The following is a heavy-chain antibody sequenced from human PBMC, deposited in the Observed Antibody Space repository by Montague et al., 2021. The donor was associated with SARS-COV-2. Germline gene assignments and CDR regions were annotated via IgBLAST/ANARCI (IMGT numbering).Heavy chain of an antibody. CDR2: IYYSGST. CDR1: GGSISSGGYY. Sequence: TLSLTCTVSGGSISSGGYYWSWIRQHPGKGLEWIGYIYYSGSTYYNPSLKSRVTISVDTSKNQFSLKLSSVTAADTAVYYCATKIVVVLAAYYYYYGMDVWGQGTTVTVSS. V-gene: IGHV4-31*03. J-gene: IGHJ6*02. D-gene: IGHD2-2*01. CDR3: ATKIVVVLAAYYYYYGMDV.